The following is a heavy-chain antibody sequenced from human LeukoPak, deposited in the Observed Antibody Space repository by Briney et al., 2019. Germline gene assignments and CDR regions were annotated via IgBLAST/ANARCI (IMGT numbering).Heavy chain of an antibody. CDR3: ARVGSSSWYFDY. Sequence: PSETLSLTCAVYGGSFSGYYWSWIRQPPGKGLEWIGEIYHSGSTNYNPSLKSRVTISVDKSKNQFSLKLSSVTAADTAVYYCARVGSSSWYFDYWGQGTLVTVSS. J-gene: IGHJ4*02. CDR1: GGSFSGYY. D-gene: IGHD6-13*01. V-gene: IGHV4-34*01. CDR2: IYHSGST.